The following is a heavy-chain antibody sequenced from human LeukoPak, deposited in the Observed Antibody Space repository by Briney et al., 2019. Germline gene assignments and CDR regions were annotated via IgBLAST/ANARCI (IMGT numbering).Heavy chain of an antibody. CDR1: GGSISSSTFY. V-gene: IGHV4-39*01. CDR2: FDYSGST. CDR3: ARHPDAFDI. J-gene: IGHJ3*02. Sequence: SETLSLTCTVSGGSISSSTFYWGWLRQPPGKGLEWIGSFDYSGSTYNNPSLKSRVTVSVDTSKNQYSLKLSSVTAADTAVYYCARHPDAFDIWGQGTMVIVS.